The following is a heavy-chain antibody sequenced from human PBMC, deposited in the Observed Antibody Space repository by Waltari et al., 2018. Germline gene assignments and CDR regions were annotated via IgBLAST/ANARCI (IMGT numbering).Heavy chain of an antibody. Sequence: EVQLLESGGGLVQPGGSLRLSCAASGFTFSSYAIIWVRRAPGKGREWVSEIRGSGGIKYYADSGKCRFTISRDNSKNTLYLQMNSLRAEDTAVYYCAKDRWELLIYFDYWGQGTLVTVSS. V-gene: IGHV3-23*01. CDR1: GFTFSSYA. CDR3: AKDRWELLIYFDY. D-gene: IGHD1-26*01. CDR2: IRGSGGIK. J-gene: IGHJ4*02.